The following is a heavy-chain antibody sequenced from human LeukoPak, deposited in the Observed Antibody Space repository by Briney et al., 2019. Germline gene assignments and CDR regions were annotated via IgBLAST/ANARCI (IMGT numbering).Heavy chain of an antibody. V-gene: IGHV3-23*01. CDR1: GFTFSSYA. D-gene: IGHD3-3*01. J-gene: IGHJ4*02. CDR3: AKVDYDFWSGYSPYHFDY. Sequence: GGSLRLSCTASGFTFSSYAMSWVRQAPGKGLEWVPAISGSGGSTYYADSVKGRFTISRDNSKNTLYLQMNSLRAEDTAVYYCAKVDYDFWSGYSPYHFDYWGQGTLVTVSS. CDR2: ISGSGGST.